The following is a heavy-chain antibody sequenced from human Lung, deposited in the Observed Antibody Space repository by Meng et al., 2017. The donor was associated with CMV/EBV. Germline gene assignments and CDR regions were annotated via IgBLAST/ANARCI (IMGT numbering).Heavy chain of an antibody. CDR2: ITSSSSYI. D-gene: IGHD3-22*01. V-gene: IGHV3-21*01. CDR3: TRDSGAYYDSSGFDY. CDR1: GFTLSSYS. Sequence: GGSLRLXCAASGFTLSSYSMNWVRQAPGKGLEWVSSITSSSSYIYYADSVKGRFTVSRDNARNSLFLQMTGLRAEDTAVYYCTRDSGAYYDSSGFDYWGQGXLVTVSS. J-gene: IGHJ4*02.